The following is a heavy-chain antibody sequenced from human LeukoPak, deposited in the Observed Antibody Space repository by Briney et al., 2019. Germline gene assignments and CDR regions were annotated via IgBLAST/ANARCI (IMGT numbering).Heavy chain of an antibody. CDR1: GFTFSNYW. CDR3: ASGRQLGY. Sequence: PGGSLRLSCAASGFTFSNYWMSWVRQAPGKGLEGAANIKEDGSEKYYVDSVKGRLTISRDNARNSLYLQVNSLRAEDTAVYYCASGRQLGYWGQGTLVTVSS. CDR2: IKEDGSEK. J-gene: IGHJ4*02. V-gene: IGHV3-7*01. D-gene: IGHD6-13*01.